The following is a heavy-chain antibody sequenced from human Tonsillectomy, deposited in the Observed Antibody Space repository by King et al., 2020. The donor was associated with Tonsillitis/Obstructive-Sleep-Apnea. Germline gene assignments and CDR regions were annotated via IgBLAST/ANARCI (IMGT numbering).Heavy chain of an antibody. V-gene: IGHV3-48*02. Sequence: VQLVESGGGLIQPGGSLRLSCAASGFTFNFYSMDWVRQAPGKGLEWVSYISGSGNTIYYADSVKGRFTISRDNAKSSLYLQMNRLREEDTAVYYCTRDIRGNYDFWSGYPGYWGQGTLVTVSS. CDR1: GFTFNFYS. J-gene: IGHJ4*02. CDR2: ISGSGNTI. CDR3: TRDIRGNYDFWSGYPGY. D-gene: IGHD3-3*01.